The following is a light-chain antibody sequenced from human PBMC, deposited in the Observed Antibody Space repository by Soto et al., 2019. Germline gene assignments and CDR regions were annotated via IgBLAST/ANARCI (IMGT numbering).Light chain of an antibody. V-gene: IGLV2-23*01. Sequence: QSALTQPASVSGSPGQSITISCTGNSSDIGTYNLVSWYQHYPGKAPKLMIYEGIKRPSGVSNRFSGSKSGNTAFLTISGLQAEHEADYYCCSYAGSGTDNYVFGSGTKVTVL. CDR1: SSDIGTYNL. CDR3: CSYAGSGTDNYV. J-gene: IGLJ1*01. CDR2: EGI.